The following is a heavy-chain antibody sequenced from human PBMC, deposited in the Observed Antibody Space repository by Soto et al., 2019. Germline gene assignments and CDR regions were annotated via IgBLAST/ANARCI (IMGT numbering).Heavy chain of an antibody. V-gene: IGHV4-4*07. CDR2: IYTSGST. D-gene: IGHD2-2*02. CDR3: ARDRGCSSISCYNNWFDP. J-gene: IGHJ5*02. CDR1: GGSISSYY. Sequence: ASETLSLTCTVSGGSISSYYWSWMRQPAGKGLQWIGRIYTSGSTNYNPSLKSRVTMSVDTSKNQFSLKLSSVTAADTAVYYCARDRGCSSISCYNNWFDPWGQGTLVTVSS.